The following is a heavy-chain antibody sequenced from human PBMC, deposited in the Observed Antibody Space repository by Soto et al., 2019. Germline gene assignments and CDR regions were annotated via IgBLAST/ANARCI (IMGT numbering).Heavy chain of an antibody. CDR3: ARKRFGELSRMEYYMDV. D-gene: IGHD3-10*01. V-gene: IGHV3-66*01. CDR2: IYSGGST. CDR1: GFTVSSNY. J-gene: IGHJ6*03. Sequence: GGSLRLSCAASGFTVSSNYMSWVRQAPGKGLEWVSVIYSGGSTYYADSVKGRFTISRDNSKNTLYLQMNSLRAEDTAVYYCARKRFGELSRMEYYMDVWGKGTTVTVSS.